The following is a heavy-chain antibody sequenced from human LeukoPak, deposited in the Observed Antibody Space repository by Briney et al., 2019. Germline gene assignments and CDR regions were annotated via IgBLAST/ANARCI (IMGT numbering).Heavy chain of an antibody. CDR2: IYTSGST. CDR3: ARERQQLAHDAFDI. CDR1: GGSFSGYY. D-gene: IGHD6-13*01. Sequence: PSETLSLTCAVYGGSFSGYYWSWIRQPAGKGLEWIGRIYTSGSTNYNPSLKSRVTMSVDTSKNQFSLKLSSVTAADTAVYYCARERQQLAHDAFDIWGQGTMVTVSS. V-gene: IGHV4-4*07. J-gene: IGHJ3*02.